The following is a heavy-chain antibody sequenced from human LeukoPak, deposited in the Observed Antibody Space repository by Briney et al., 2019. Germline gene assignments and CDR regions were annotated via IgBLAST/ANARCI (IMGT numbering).Heavy chain of an antibody. CDR2: ISYDGSNK. CDR1: GFTFSSYA. Sequence: GGSLRLSCAASGFTFSSYAMHWVRQAPGKGLEWVAVISYDGSNKYYADSVKGRFTISRDNSKNTLYLQMNSLRAEDTAVYYCARDRRRYYYGMDVWGKGTTVTVSS. CDR3: ARDRRRYYYGMDV. V-gene: IGHV3-30*04. J-gene: IGHJ6*04.